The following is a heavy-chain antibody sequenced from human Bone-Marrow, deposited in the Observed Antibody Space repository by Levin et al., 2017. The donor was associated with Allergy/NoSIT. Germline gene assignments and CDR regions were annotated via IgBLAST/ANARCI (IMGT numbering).Heavy chain of an antibody. Sequence: GGSLRLSCTASGFNFNTCDMNWVRQAPGKGLEWVSSISRHSAYIYYAESLKGRFTISRDNAKNSLYLQMNSLRPEDTAVYYCAGGSGLHCDGEFDHWGQGTLLIVSS. CDR1: GFNFNTCD. CDR3: AGGSGLHCDGEFDH. D-gene: IGHD3-10*01. V-gene: IGHV3-21*01. J-gene: IGHJ4*02. CDR2: ISRHSAYI.